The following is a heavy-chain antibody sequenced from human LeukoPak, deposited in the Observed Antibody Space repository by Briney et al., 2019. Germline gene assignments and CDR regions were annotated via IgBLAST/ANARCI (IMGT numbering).Heavy chain of an antibody. J-gene: IGHJ4*02. CDR2: IRPDGTEQ. CDR3: VRAGYTYGFDY. Sequence: PGGSLRLSCAASGFTFSTYWMTWIRQAPGKGLEWAANIRPDGTEQYYVDSVKGRFTISRDNAKNSLFLLISSLRAEDAAVYYCVRAGYTYGFDYWGQGTLVTVSS. V-gene: IGHV3-7*04. CDR1: GFTFSTYW. D-gene: IGHD5-18*01.